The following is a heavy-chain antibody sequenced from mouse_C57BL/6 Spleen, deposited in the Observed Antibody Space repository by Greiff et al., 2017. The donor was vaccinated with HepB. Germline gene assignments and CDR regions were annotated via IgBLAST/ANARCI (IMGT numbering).Heavy chain of an antibody. CDR3: ARPGGSSYNWYFDV. CDR1: GYAFTNYL. CDR2: SNPGSGGT. D-gene: IGHD1-1*01. Sequence: VQLQQSGAELVRPGPSVKVSCKASGYAFTNYLIEWVKQRPGQGLEWIGVSNPGSGGTNYNEKFKGKATLTADKSSSTAYMQLSSLTSEDSAVYFCARPGGSSYNWYFDVWGTGTTVTVSS. V-gene: IGHV1-54*01. J-gene: IGHJ1*03.